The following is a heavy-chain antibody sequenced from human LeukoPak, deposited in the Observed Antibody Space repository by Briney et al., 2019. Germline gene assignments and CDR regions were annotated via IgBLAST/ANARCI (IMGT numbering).Heavy chain of an antibody. J-gene: IGHJ4*02. CDR1: GYSFTTSW. CDR2: IYPDDSDT. D-gene: IGHD3-22*01. V-gene: IGHV5-51*01. CDR3: ARSMYYYHSSGYLSYFDY. Sequence: PGESLKISCKGSGYSFTTSWIGWVRQMPGKGLEWMGIIYPDDSDTRYSPSFQGQVTISADKSISTAYLQWSSLKASDTAMYYCARSMYYYHSSGYLSYFDYWGQGTLVTVSS.